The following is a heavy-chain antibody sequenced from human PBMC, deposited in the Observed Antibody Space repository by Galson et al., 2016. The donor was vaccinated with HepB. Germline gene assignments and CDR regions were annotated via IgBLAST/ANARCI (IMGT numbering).Heavy chain of an antibody. J-gene: IGHJ6*02. CDR1: GGSFSGYY. CDR2: INYSGST. D-gene: IGHD3-10*01. Sequence: LSLTCAVYGGSFSGYYWSWIRQFPGKGLEWLGEINYSGSTNYNPSLKSRVTVSVDTSKRQFSLKLSSVTAADTAIYYCARVWGITMVRGPRLPTDPYYYNGMDVWGQGTTVTVSS. CDR3: ARVWGITMVRGPRLPTDPYYYNGMDV. V-gene: IGHV4-34*01.